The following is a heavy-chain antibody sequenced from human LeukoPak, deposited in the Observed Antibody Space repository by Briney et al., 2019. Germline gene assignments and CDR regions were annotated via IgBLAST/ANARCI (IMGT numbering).Heavy chain of an antibody. V-gene: IGHV1-2*02. D-gene: IGHD1-14*01. Sequence: ASVKVSCKASGYTFTGYYMHWVRQAPGQGLEWMGWINPNSGGTNYAQKFQGRVTMTRDTSISTAYMELSRLRSDDTAVYYCARTYVRTVYYYCYYYMDVWGKGTTVTISS. CDR2: INPNSGGT. CDR1: GYTFTGYY. J-gene: IGHJ6*03. CDR3: ARTYVRTVYYYCYYYMDV.